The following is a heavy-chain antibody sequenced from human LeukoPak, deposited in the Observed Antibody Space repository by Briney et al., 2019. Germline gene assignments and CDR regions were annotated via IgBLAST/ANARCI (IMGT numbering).Heavy chain of an antibody. Sequence: GGSLRLSCAASGLTFSSYSMNWVRQAPGKGLEWVSSISSSSSYIYYADSVKGRFTISRDNAKNSLYLQMNSLRAEDTAVYYCARGGSSWLAFDYWGQGTLVTVSS. CDR2: ISSSSSYI. J-gene: IGHJ4*02. CDR3: ARGGSSWLAFDY. D-gene: IGHD6-13*01. CDR1: GLTFSSYS. V-gene: IGHV3-21*01.